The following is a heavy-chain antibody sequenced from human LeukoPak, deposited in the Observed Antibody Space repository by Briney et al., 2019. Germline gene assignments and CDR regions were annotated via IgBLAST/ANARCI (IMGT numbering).Heavy chain of an antibody. Sequence: ASVTVSFKASGYTFTGYYMHWVRQAPGQGLEWMGWINPNSGGTNYAQKFQGRVTMTRDTSISTAYMELSRLRSDDTAVYYCARLSIAGQASQGYDYWGQGTLVTVSS. CDR1: GYTFTGYY. CDR3: ARLSIAGQASQGYDY. CDR2: INPNSGGT. D-gene: IGHD6-6*01. V-gene: IGHV1-2*02. J-gene: IGHJ4*02.